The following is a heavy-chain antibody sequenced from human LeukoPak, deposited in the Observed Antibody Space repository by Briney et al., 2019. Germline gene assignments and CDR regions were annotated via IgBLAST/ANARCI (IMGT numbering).Heavy chain of an antibody. D-gene: IGHD3-22*01. Sequence: ASVTVSCKASGYTFTSYAMHWVRQAPGQRLEWMGWINAGNGNTKYSQKFQGRVTITRDTSASTAYMELSSLRSEDTAVYYCARDFYDSSGYYYPNWFDPWGQGTLVTVSS. V-gene: IGHV1-3*01. CDR3: ARDFYDSSGYYYPNWFDP. CDR2: INAGNGNT. CDR1: GYTFTSYA. J-gene: IGHJ5*02.